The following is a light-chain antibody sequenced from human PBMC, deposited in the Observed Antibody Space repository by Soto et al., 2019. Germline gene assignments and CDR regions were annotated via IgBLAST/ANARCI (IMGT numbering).Light chain of an antibody. CDR2: GAS. CDR3: QQDGSSPKT. Sequence: EIVLTQSPGTLSLSPGERATLSCRASQSVSSSYLAWYQQKPGQAPRLLIYGASSRATGIPDRFSGSGSGTNFTLNIRRLEPEDFAVYYCQQDGSSPKTFGQGTKVEIK. CDR1: QSVSSSY. V-gene: IGKV3-20*01. J-gene: IGKJ1*01.